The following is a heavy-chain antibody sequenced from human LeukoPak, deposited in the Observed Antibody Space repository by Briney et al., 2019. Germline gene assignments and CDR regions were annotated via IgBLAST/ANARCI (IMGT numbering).Heavy chain of an antibody. CDR1: GFTFSSYA. Sequence: PGGSLRLSCAASGFTFSSYAMHWVRQAPGKGLEWVAVISYDGSNKYYADSVKGRFTISRDNSKNTLYLQMNSLRAEDTAVYYCARLNVDTARSYNWFDPWGQGTLVTVSS. CDR2: ISYDGSNK. J-gene: IGHJ5*02. D-gene: IGHD5-18*01. V-gene: IGHV3-30*04. CDR3: ARLNVDTARSYNWFDP.